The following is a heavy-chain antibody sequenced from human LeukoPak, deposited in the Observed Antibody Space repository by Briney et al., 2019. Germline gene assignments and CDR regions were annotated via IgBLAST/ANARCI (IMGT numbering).Heavy chain of an antibody. V-gene: IGHV4-59*01. CDR2: IYYSGST. CDR1: GGSISSYY. CDR3: ARIEMATVFRPYYYYYYYMDV. J-gene: IGHJ6*03. Sequence: PSETLSLTCTVSGGSISSYYWSWIRQPPGKGLEWIGYIYYSGSTNYNPSLKSRVTISVDTSKNQFSLKLSSVTAADTAVYYCARIEMATVFRPYYYYYYYMDVWGKGTTVTISS. D-gene: IGHD5-24*01.